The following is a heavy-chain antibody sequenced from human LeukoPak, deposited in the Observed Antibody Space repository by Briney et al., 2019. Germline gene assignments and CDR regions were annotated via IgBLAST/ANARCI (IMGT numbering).Heavy chain of an antibody. Sequence: PSETLSLTCSVSGGSISSSTYYWGWIRQPPGKGLEWIGSIDNSGSIYYNPSLKSRLTISVDTSKNQLSLKLSSVTAADTAVYYCARLDTHQDEVDYWGQGTLVTVSS. J-gene: IGHJ4*02. D-gene: IGHD5-18*01. V-gene: IGHV4-39*01. CDR3: ARLDTHQDEVDY. CDR2: IDNSGSI. CDR1: GGSISSSTYY.